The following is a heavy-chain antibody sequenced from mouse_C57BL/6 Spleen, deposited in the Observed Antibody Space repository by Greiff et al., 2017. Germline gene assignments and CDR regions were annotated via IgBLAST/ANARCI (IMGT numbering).Heavy chain of an antibody. CDR1: GYTFTSYW. V-gene: IGHV1-59*01. CDR2: IDPSDSYT. J-gene: IGHJ2*01. D-gene: IGHD1-3*01. Sequence: QVQLQQPGAELVRPGTSVKLSCKASGYTFTSYWMHWVKQRPGQGLEWIGEIDPSDSYTHYNQKFKGKATLTVDTSSSTAYMQLSSLTSEDSAVYYCDRCYNDYWGQGTTLSVSS. CDR3: DRCYNDY.